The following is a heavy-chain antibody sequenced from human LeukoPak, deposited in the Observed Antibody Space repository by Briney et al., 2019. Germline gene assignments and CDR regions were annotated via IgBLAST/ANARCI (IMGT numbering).Heavy chain of an antibody. CDR1: GFTFSSSA. J-gene: IGHJ6*04. V-gene: IGHV3-23*01. D-gene: IGHD2-21*01. Sequence: GSLRLSCAASGFTFSSSAMSWVRQAPGKGLEWVSTNSGSGDSTYYADSVKGRFTISRDNAKNSLYLQMNSLRVEDTAVYYCARDSRRSGEVQMDVWGKGTTVTVSS. CDR2: NSGSGDST. CDR3: ARDSRRSGEVQMDV.